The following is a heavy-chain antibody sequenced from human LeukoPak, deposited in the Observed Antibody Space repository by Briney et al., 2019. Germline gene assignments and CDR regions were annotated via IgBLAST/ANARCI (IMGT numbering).Heavy chain of an antibody. J-gene: IGHJ4*02. Sequence: SETLSLTCTVSGGSISNYYWNWIRQPPGRGLEWIGYVYYSGSTNYNPSLKGQVTISVDTSKNQFSLKLTSVTAADTAVYYCARISDSSTFFLSYFDYWGQGILVTVSS. CDR2: VYYSGST. V-gene: IGHV4-59*01. CDR1: GGSISNYY. CDR3: ARISDSSTFFLSYFDY. D-gene: IGHD6-13*01.